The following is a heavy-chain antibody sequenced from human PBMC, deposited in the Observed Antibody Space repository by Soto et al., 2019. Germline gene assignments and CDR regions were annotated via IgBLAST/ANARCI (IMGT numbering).Heavy chain of an antibody. CDR1: GYTFNSYG. D-gene: IGHD3-10*01. CDR2: IRVKNGNT. CDR3: ARGPTVRDI. Sequence: QVQLVQSGGEVKKPGASVKVSCKASGYTFNSYGISWVRQAPGQGLEWMGWIRVKNGNTKYAQNFQGRFTMTTDTSTSTAYMELRSLRSDDTAVYYCARGPTVRDIWGQGTMVTVS. J-gene: IGHJ3*02. V-gene: IGHV1-18*01.